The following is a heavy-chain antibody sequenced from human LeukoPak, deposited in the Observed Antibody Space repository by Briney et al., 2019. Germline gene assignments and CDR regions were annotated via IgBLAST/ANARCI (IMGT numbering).Heavy chain of an antibody. CDR1: EFNFSSYG. CDR2: IWNAGTNT. V-gene: IGHV3-33*01. CDR3: VGDTPPGGDYFFHY. D-gene: IGHD3-16*01. Sequence: GGSLRLSCATKEFNFSSYGMHWVRQALGKGLEWVALIWNAGTNTYYADSVKGRFPISRDKSKSTLYLQMHSLRVEDTALYYCVGDTPPGGDYFFHYWGQGSVVFVSS. J-gene: IGHJ4*02.